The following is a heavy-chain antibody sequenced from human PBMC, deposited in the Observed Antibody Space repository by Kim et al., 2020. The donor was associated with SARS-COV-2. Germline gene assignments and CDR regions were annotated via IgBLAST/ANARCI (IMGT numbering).Heavy chain of an antibody. CDR3: AERGNYGSGSYYRASGMDV. CDR1: GGSFSGYY. J-gene: IGHJ6*02. Sequence: SETLSLTCAVYGGSFSGYYWSWIRQPPGKGLEWIGEINHSGSTNYNPSLKSRVTISVDTSKNQFSLKLSSVTAADTAVYYCAERGNYGSGSYYRASGMDVWGQGTTVTVSS. CDR2: INHSGST. D-gene: IGHD3-10*01. V-gene: IGHV4-34*01.